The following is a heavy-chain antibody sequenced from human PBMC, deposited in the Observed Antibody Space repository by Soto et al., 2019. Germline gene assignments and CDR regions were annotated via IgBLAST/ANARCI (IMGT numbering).Heavy chain of an antibody. J-gene: IGHJ2*01. Sequence: SVKVSCKASGGTFSSYAISWVRQAPGQGLEWMGGIIPIFGTANYAQKFQGRVTITADKSTSTAYVELSSLRSEDTAVYYCARQRDYYDSSGYQRYFDLWGRGTLVTVSS. CDR2: IIPIFGTA. CDR1: GGTFSSYA. CDR3: ARQRDYYDSSGYQRYFDL. D-gene: IGHD3-22*01. V-gene: IGHV1-69*06.